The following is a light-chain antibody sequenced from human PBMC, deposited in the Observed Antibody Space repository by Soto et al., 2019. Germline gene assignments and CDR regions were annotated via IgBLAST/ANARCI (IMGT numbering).Light chain of an antibody. V-gene: IGLV2-14*01. CDR1: SSDVGGDKS. J-gene: IGLJ1*01. CDR3: SSYTSSSTYV. CDR2: GVS. Sequence: QSVLTQPASVSGSPGQSITISCTGTSSDVGGDKSVSWYQQHPGKAPKLVIYGVSDRPSGASSRFTGSKSGNTASLTISGLQAEDEADYYCSSYTSSSTYVFGSGTKVTVL.